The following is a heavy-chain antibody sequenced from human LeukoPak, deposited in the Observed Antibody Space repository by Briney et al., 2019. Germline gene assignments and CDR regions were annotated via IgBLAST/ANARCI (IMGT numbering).Heavy chain of an antibody. CDR2: IFPRDSHT. Sequence: ESLKISCMGSVYSSTISWVGGLRHMPGKGLEWMGIIFPRDSHTRYSPSFQGQVTISADKSISTAYLQWSSLKASDAAMYYCARRGYCSSTSCWDYYGMDLWGQGTTVTVSS. CDR3: ARRGYCSSTSCWDYYGMDL. J-gene: IGHJ6*02. D-gene: IGHD2-2*01. CDR1: VYSSTISW. V-gene: IGHV5-51*01.